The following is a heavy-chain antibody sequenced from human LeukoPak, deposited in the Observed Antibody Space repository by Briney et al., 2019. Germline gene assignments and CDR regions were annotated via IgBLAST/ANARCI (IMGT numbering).Heavy chain of an antibody. J-gene: IGHJ4*02. V-gene: IGHV3-23*01. Sequence: PGGSLRLSCAASGFTFSSYAMSWVRQAPGKGRERVSAISGSGGSTYYADSVKGRFTISRDNSKNTLYLQMNSLRAEDTAVYYCAKRYCSSTSCYYDYWGQGTLVTVSS. CDR2: ISGSGGST. D-gene: IGHD2-2*01. CDR3: AKRYCSSTSCYYDY. CDR1: GFTFSSYA.